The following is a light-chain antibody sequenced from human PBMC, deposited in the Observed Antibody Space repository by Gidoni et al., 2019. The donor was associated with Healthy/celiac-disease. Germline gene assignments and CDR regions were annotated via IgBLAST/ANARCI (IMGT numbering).Light chain of an antibody. J-gene: IGLJ2*01. CDR2: KDR. CDR3: QSADSSGPKV. CDR1: ALPKQY. V-gene: IGLV3-25*02. Sequence: SYELTPPPSVSVSPGQTARITCSGDALPKQYAYLYQQKPGQAPVLGIYKDRERPSGIPERFSGSSSGTTVTLTISGVQAEDEADYYCQSADSSGPKVFGGGTKLTVL.